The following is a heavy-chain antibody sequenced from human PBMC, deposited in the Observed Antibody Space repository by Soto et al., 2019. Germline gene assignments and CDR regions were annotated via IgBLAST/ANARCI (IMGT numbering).Heavy chain of an antibody. V-gene: IGHV3-30*18. CDR1: GFTFSSYG. J-gene: IGHJ5*02. Sequence: GGSLRLSCAASGFTFSSYGMHWVRQAPGKGLEWVAVISYDGSNKYYADSVKGRFTISRDNSKNTPYLQMNSLRAEDTAVYYCAKGWNGNWFDPWGQGTLVTVSS. D-gene: IGHD1-1*01. CDR3: AKGWNGNWFDP. CDR2: ISYDGSNK.